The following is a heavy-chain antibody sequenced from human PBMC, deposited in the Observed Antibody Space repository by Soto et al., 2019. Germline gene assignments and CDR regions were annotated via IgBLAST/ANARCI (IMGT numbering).Heavy chain of an antibody. Sequence: EVELLESGGGLVQPGGSLRLSCVASRFTFTSYAMSWVRQAPGKGLEGVAAISASGGATIHADSVKGRLTISRDNSKNTLYLKMNSLRAEDTAVYYCAKDVEGGSLFRGAFDYWGQGTQVTVSS. V-gene: IGHV3-23*01. D-gene: IGHD1-26*01. CDR2: ISASGGAT. CDR3: AKDVEGGSLFRGAFDY. CDR1: RFTFTSYA. J-gene: IGHJ4*02.